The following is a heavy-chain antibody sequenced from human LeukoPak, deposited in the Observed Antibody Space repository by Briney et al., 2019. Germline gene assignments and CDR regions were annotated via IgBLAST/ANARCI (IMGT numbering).Heavy chain of an antibody. CDR1: GFTFSRHW. Sequence: PGGSLRLSCAASGFTFSRHWMHWVRQAPGXXXXXXXXINSDASDTXXXXFXXXXXTXSRDNXXXTVYLQINSLRDEDTAVYYCARICSSTDCLIPDWGQGTLVTVSS. J-gene: IGHJ4*02. CDR3: ARICSSTDCLIPD. D-gene: IGHD2-2*01. V-gene: IGHV3-74*01. CDR2: INSDASDT.